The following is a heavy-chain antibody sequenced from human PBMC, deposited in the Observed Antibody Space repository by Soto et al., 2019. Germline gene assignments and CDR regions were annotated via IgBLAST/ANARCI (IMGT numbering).Heavy chain of an antibody. Sequence: QVQLVESGGGVVQPGRSLRLSCAASGFTFSSYGMHWVRQAPGKGLEWVAVIWYDGSNKYYADSVKGRFTISRDNSKNTLYLQMNSLRAEDTAVYYCARADYYGSGSYQTPYYYYYYYMDVWGKGTTVTVSS. CDR2: IWYDGSNK. V-gene: IGHV3-33*01. J-gene: IGHJ6*03. D-gene: IGHD3-10*01. CDR1: GFTFSSYG. CDR3: ARADYYGSGSYQTPYYYYYYYMDV.